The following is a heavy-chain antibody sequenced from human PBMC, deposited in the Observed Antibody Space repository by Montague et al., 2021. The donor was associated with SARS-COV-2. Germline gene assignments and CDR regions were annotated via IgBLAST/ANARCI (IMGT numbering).Heavy chain of an antibody. V-gene: IGHV3-21*01. CDR3: AGVGSGSGIYYFDY. J-gene: IGHJ4*02. D-gene: IGHD1-26*01. CDR2: ITSSSSYI. Sequence: SLRLSCAASGFTFSSYSMNWVRQAPGKGLEWVSSITSSSSYIYYADSVKGRFTISRDNAKNSLYLQMNSLRAEDTAVYYCAGVGSGSGIYYFDYWGQGTLVTVSS. CDR1: GFTFSSYS.